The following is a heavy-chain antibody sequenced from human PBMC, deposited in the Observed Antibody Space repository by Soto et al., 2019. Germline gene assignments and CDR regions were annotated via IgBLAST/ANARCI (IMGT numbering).Heavy chain of an antibody. CDR2: ISVHNGNT. V-gene: IGHV1-18*01. Sequence: HVHLVQSGAEVKKPGASVKVSCKGSGYTFTSYGITWVRQAPGQGLEWMGWISVHNGNTNYAQKLQGRVTVTRDTSTSTAYMELRSLRSDDTAVYYCARGRYGDYWGQGALVTVSS. CDR3: ARGRYGDY. J-gene: IGHJ4*02. D-gene: IGHD1-1*01. CDR1: GYTFTSYG.